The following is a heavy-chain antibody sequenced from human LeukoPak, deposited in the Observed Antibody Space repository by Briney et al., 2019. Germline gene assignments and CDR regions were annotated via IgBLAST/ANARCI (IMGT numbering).Heavy chain of an antibody. CDR3: ARTKWELGAFDI. D-gene: IGHD1-26*01. CDR2: IYYSGST. CDR1: GGSISSYY. J-gene: IGHJ3*02. Sequence: SETLSLTCTDPGGSISSYYWSWIRQPPGQGLEWIGYIYYSGSTNYNPSLKSRVTISVDTSKNQFSLKLSSVTAADTAVYYCARTKWELGAFDIWGQGTMVTVSS. V-gene: IGHV4-59*01.